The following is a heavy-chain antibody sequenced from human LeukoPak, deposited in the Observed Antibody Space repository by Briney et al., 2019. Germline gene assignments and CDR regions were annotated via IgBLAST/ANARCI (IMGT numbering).Heavy chain of an antibody. CDR3: ARSKSYRTGFDY. CDR2: INPNSGGT. D-gene: IGHD1-14*01. CDR1: GYTFTGYY. V-gene: IGHV1-2*02. J-gene: IGHJ4*02. Sequence: ASVKVSCKASGYTFTGYYMHWVRQAPGQGLEWMGWINPNSGGTNYAQKFQGRVTMTRNTSISTAYMELSSLRSEDTAVYYCARSKSYRTGFDYWGQGTLVTVSS.